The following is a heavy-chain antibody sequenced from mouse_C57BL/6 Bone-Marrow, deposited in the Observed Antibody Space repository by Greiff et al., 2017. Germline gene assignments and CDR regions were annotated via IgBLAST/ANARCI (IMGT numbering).Heavy chain of an antibody. CDR3: TMRKSYGSSSYYCDY. V-gene: IGHV1-74*01. J-gene: IGHJ2*01. CDR2: IHPSDSDT. D-gene: IGHD1-1*01. Sequence: QVQLQQPGAELVKPGASVKVSCKASGYTFPSYWMPWVKQRPGQGLEWIGRIHPSDSDTNYNHKFKGKATLTVDNSSSTAYMQLSSLTSEDSAVYYCTMRKSYGSSSYYCDYWGQGTTLTVSS. CDR1: GYTFPSYW.